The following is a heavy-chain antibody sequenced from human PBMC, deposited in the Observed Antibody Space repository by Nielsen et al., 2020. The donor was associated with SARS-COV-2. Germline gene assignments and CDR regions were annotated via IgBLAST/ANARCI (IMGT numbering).Heavy chain of an antibody. Sequence: ASVKVSCKASGYTFTSYYMHWVRQAPGQGLEWMGIINPSGGSTSYAQKFQGRVTMTRDTSTSTVYMELSSLRSEDTAVYYCARDLLGAAYYDILTGYSDWFDPWGQGTLVTVSS. CDR3: ARDLLGAAYYDILTGYSDWFDP. CDR2: INPSGGST. D-gene: IGHD3-9*01. CDR1: GYTFTSYY. J-gene: IGHJ5*02. V-gene: IGHV1-46*01.